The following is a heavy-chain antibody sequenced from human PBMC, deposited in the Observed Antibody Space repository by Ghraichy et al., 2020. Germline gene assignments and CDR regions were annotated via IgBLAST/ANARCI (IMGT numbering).Heavy chain of an antibody. V-gene: IGHV1-69*13. J-gene: IGHJ6*03. CDR2: IIPIFGTA. Sequence: SVKVSCKASGGTFSSYAISWVRQAPGQGLEWMGGIIPIFGTANYAQKFQGRVTITADESTSTAYMELSSLRSEDTAVYYCSTAPWVQLERGYYMDVWGKGTTVTVSS. D-gene: IGHD1-1*01. CDR1: GGTFSSYA. CDR3: STAPWVQLERGYYMDV.